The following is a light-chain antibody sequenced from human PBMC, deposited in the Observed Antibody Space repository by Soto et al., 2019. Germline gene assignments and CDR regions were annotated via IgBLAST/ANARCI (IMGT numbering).Light chain of an antibody. CDR2: ATS. Sequence: IVMTTSRATLSVSPGDRATLSCRASHRVSSYLAWYQQKPGQAPRLLIYATSTRATGIPARFSGSGSGTEFTLTISSLQSEDFAVYYCQQYNNWPLTFGGGTKVDIK. CDR3: QQYNNWPLT. J-gene: IGKJ4*01. V-gene: IGKV3-15*01. CDR1: HRVSSY.